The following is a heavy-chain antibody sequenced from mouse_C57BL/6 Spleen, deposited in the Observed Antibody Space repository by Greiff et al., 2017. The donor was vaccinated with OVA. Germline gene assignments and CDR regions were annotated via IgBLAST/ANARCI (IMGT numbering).Heavy chain of an antibody. CDR2: IYPGDGDT. D-gene: IGHD1-1*01. CDR1: GYAFSSYW. CDR3: ARSKFITTVVAKGYAMDY. Sequence: QVQLKESGAELVKPGASVKISCKASGYAFSSYWMNWVKQRPGKGLEWIGQIYPGDGDTNYNGKFKGKATLTADKSSSTAYMQLSSLTSEDSAVYFCARSKFITTVVAKGYAMDYWGQGTSVTVSS. V-gene: IGHV1-80*01. J-gene: IGHJ4*01.